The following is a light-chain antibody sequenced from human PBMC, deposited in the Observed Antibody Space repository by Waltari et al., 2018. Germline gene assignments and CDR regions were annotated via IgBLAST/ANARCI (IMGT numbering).Light chain of an antibody. CDR3: QKYSGLPIT. J-gene: IGKJ3*01. CDR2: GAS. Sequence: VILTQSPATLSLSPGERATLSCRASQSVRGYLAWYQQRPRQAPRLIIYGASTRASGIPDRFRGTGSGTEYTLTINGLEPEDFAVYYCQKYSGLPITFGPGTKLEIK. CDR1: QSVRGY. V-gene: IGKV3-11*01.